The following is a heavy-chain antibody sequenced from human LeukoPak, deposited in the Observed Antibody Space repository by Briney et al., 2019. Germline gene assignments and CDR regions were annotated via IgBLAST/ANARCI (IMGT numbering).Heavy chain of an antibody. V-gene: IGHV3-30*03. CDR2: ISNDGSRK. Sequence: GGSLRLSCAPSGFTFSRHDMHWVRQAPGKGLEWVAIISNDGSRKYYAHSVEGRFTISRDNSKNALYLQMDSLRAEDTAVYYCARDRAWNYFDYWGQGTLVTVSS. CDR3: ARDRAWNYFDY. D-gene: IGHD3-3*01. J-gene: IGHJ4*02. CDR1: GFTFSRHD.